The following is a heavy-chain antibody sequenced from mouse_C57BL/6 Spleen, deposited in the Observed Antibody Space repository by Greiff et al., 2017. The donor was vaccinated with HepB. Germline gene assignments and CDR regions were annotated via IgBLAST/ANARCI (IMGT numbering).Heavy chain of an antibody. J-gene: IGHJ2*01. D-gene: IGHD2-2*01. Sequence: EVKLVESGGGLVKPGGSLKLSCAASGFTFSDYGMHWVRQAPEKGLEWVAYISSGSSTIYYADTVKGRFTISRDNAKNTLFLQMTSLRSEDTAMYYCARAMVTIFDYWGQGTTLTVSS. CDR2: ISSGSSTI. CDR1: GFTFSDYG. CDR3: ARAMVTIFDY. V-gene: IGHV5-17*01.